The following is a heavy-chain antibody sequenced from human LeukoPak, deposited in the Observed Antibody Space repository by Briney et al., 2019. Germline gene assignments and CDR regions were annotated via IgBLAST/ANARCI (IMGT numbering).Heavy chain of an antibody. Sequence: SETLSLTCTVSDGSINGYYWSWIRQPPGKGLEWIGEINHSGSTNYSPSLKSRVTISVDTSKNQFSLNLSSVTAADTAVYYCARGRGIAVARGVRPWGQGTLVTVSS. D-gene: IGHD6-13*01. V-gene: IGHV4-34*01. CDR1: DGSINGYY. CDR3: ARGRGIAVARGVRP. J-gene: IGHJ5*02. CDR2: INHSGST.